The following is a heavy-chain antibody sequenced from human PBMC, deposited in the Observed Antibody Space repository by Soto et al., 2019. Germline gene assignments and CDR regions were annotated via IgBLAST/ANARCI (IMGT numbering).Heavy chain of an antibody. CDR2: ISSSSSYI. J-gene: IGHJ4*02. Sequence: GGSLRLSCAASGFTFSSYSMNWVRQAPGKGLEWVSSISSSSSYIYYADSVKGRFTISRDNAKNSLYLQMNSLRAEDTAVYYCARGYSNRLHRYFDYWGQGTLVTVSS. V-gene: IGHV3-21*01. CDR1: GFTFSSYS. D-gene: IGHD4-4*01. CDR3: ARGYSNRLHRYFDY.